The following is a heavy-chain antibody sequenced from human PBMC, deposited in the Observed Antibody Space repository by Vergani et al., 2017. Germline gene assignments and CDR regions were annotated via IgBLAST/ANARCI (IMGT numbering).Heavy chain of an antibody. V-gene: IGHV1-46*01. CDR1: GYTFTSYY. CDR3: ALAESSTRCINSVCMTPETGSWFYP. J-gene: IGHJ5*01. Sequence: QVQLVQSGAEVKKPGASLKVSCKASGYTFTSYYMHWVRQAPGQGLEWMVRINPSGGSTSNEQKFQGRVTMTRDTSTSTVYMELSSLRSEDTAVDYCALAESSTRCINSVCMTPETGSWFYPWGEGTLITVSA. CDR2: INPSGGST. D-gene: IGHD2-2*01.